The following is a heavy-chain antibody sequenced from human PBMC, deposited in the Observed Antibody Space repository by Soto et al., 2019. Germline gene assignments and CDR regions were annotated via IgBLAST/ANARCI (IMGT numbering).Heavy chain of an antibody. Sequence: SETLSLTCTVSGGSISSGGYYWSWIRQHPGKGLEWIGYIYYSGSTYYNPSLKSRVTISVDTSKNQFSLKLSSVTAADTAVYYCARGEYTGWFDPWGQGTLVTVSS. D-gene: IGHD6-6*01. J-gene: IGHJ5*02. V-gene: IGHV4-31*03. CDR3: ARGEYTGWFDP. CDR2: IYYSGST. CDR1: GGSISSGGYY.